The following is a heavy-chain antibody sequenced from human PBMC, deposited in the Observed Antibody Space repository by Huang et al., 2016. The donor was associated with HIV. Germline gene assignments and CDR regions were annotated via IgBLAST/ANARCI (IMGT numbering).Heavy chain of an antibody. CDR1: GFTFSRYG. J-gene: IGHJ4*02. CDR2: ISYDGSNK. V-gene: IGHV3-30*18. CDR3: AKGGSAAAVLDY. D-gene: IGHD6-13*01. Sequence: QVQLVESGGGVVQPGRSLRLSCAASGFTFSRYGMHWVRQAPGKGLEWVEVISYDGSNKFFADSVKGRFTISRDNSKNTLFLQMNSLRVEDTAVYYCAKGGSAAAVLDYWGQGTLVTASS.